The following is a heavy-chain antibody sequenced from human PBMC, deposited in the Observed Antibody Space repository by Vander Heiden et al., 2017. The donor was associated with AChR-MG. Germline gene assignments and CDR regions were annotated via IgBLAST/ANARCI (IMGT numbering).Heavy chain of an antibody. V-gene: IGHV3-30-3*01. CDR2: ISYDGSNK. Sequence: QVQLVESGGGVVQPGGSLRLSCAASGFTFSSYAMHWVRQAPGKGLEWVAVISYDGSNKYYADSVKGRFTISRDNSKNTLYLQMNSLRAEDTAVYYCARDDGGSGSYSSDWGQGTLVTVSS. D-gene: IGHD3-10*01. CDR3: ARDDGGSGSYSSD. J-gene: IGHJ4*02. CDR1: GFTFSSYA.